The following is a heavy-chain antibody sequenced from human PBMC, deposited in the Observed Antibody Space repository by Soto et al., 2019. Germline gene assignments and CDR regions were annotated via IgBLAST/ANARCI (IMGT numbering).Heavy chain of an antibody. D-gene: IGHD3-10*01. V-gene: IGHV3-30*04. CDR2: ISYDGSNT. Sequence: QVQLVESGGGVVQPGKSLRLSCAASGFTFSNFGFHWVRQAPGKGLEWGAAISYDGSNTFYADSVKGRFTISRDNARSTLFLQMNSPRAEDTAIYYCARAGSHYYASASYYESRDYFDHWGQGTLVTVSS. CDR1: GFTFSNFG. CDR3: ARAGSHYYASASYYESRDYFDH. J-gene: IGHJ4*02.